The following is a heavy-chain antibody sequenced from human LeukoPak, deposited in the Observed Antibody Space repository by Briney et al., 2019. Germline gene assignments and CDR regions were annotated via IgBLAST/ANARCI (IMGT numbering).Heavy chain of an antibody. V-gene: IGHV4-39*01. J-gene: IGHJ4*02. CDR3: ARHCSSSSWYFRVRGGRSPGFDY. CDR2: IYYSGST. D-gene: IGHD6-13*01. CDR1: GGSISSSSYY. Sequence: SETLSLTCTVSGGSISSSSYYWGWIRQPPGKGLEWIGSIYYSGSTYYNPSLKSRVTISVDRSKNQFSLKLSSVTAADTAVYYCARHCSSSSWYFRVRGGRSPGFDYWGQGTLVTVSS.